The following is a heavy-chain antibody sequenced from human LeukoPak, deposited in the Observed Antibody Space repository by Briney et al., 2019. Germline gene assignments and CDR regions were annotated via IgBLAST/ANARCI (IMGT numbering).Heavy chain of an antibody. CDR2: IHSSGGS. D-gene: IGHD1-26*01. J-gene: IGHJ4*02. Sequence: SETLSLTCTVSGASISNYYWSWIRQTPEKGLEWMGHIHSSGGSSYYSSLKSRLTLSIDTSRNQLSLKLPSVTAADTAVYFCARLGSYHDFWGQGALVTVSS. V-gene: IGHV4-4*09. CDR1: GASISNYY. CDR3: ARLGSYHDF.